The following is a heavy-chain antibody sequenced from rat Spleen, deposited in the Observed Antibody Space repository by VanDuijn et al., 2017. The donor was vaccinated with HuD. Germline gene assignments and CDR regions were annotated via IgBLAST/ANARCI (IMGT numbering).Heavy chain of an antibody. J-gene: IGHJ4*01. CDR1: GFTFDDYG. V-gene: IGHV5-36*01. CDR2: VSWGGNST. D-gene: IGHD1-7*01. CDR3: TKEAPMGMGVMDA. Sequence: EVKLVESGGGLVQPGRSLKLSCAASGFTFDDYGMAWVRQAPKNGLEWVASVSWGGNSTYYPDNVKGRFTISRDNAKNALYLQMNTMRSEDTAIYYCTKEAPMGMGVMDAWGQGASVTVSS.